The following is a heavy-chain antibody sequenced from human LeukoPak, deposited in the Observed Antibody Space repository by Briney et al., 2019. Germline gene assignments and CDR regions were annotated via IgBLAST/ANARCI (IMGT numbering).Heavy chain of an antibody. V-gene: IGHV1-18*04. J-gene: IGHJ3*02. D-gene: IGHD3-10*01. Sequence: ASVKVSCKASGYTLTSYGISWVRQAPGQGLEWMGWISVYNGNTNYAQKLQGRVTMTRDTSMSTAYMERRSLRSDDTAVYYCARCSRYYYGSGSYYNSDDAFDIWGQGTMVTVSS. CDR1: GYTLTSYG. CDR2: ISVYNGNT. CDR3: ARCSRYYYGSGSYYNSDDAFDI.